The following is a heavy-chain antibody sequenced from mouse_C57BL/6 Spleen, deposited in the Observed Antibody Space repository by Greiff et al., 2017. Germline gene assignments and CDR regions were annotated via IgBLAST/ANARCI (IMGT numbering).Heavy chain of an antibody. CDR1: GFTFSDYG. V-gene: IGHV5-17*01. J-gene: IGHJ3*01. CDR3: ARTIYYGNYVAAWFAY. CDR2: ISSGSSTI. D-gene: IGHD2-1*01. Sequence: EVKLMESGGGLVKPGGSLKLSCAASGFTFSDYGMHWVRQAPEKGLEWVAYISSGSSTIYYADTVKGRFTISRDNAKNTLFLQMTSLRSEDTAMYYCARTIYYGNYVAAWFAYWGQGTLVTVSA.